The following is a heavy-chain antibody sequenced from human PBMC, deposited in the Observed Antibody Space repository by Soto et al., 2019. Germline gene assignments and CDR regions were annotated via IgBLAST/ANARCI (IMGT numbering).Heavy chain of an antibody. CDR3: AKDVQTHLTGWYALYYYYYGMDV. V-gene: IGHV3-30*18. D-gene: IGHD6-19*01. CDR2: ISYDGSNK. Sequence: QVQLVESGGGVVQPGRSLRLSCAASGFTFSSYGMHWVRQAPGKGLEWVAVISYDGSNKYYADSVKGRFTISRDNSKNTLYLQMNSLRAEDTAVYYCAKDVQTHLTGWYALYYYYYGMDVWGQGTTVTVSS. J-gene: IGHJ6*02. CDR1: GFTFSSYG.